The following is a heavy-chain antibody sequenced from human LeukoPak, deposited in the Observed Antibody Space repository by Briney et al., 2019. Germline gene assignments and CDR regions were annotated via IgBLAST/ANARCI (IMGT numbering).Heavy chain of an antibody. D-gene: IGHD2-15*01. J-gene: IGHJ4*02. Sequence: PGGTLRLSCAASGFTFSSYGMSWVRQAPGKGLEWVSAISGSGGSTYYADSVKGRFTISRNNSKNTLYLQMNSLRAEDTAVYYCARDEEMVVAGYWGQGTLVTVSS. CDR3: ARDEEMVVAGY. CDR1: GFTFSSYG. V-gene: IGHV3-23*01. CDR2: ISGSGGST.